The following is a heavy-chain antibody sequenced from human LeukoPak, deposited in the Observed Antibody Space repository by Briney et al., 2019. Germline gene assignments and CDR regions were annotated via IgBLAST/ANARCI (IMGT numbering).Heavy chain of an antibody. D-gene: IGHD3-9*01. V-gene: IGHV1-46*01. Sequence: ASVKVSCKASGYTFTSYYMHWVRQAPGQGLEWMGIINPSGGSTNYTQKFQGRVTMTRDMSTSTVYMELSSLRSEDTAVYYCARSPLRYFDWFTPSDAFDIWGQGTIVTVSS. CDR3: ARSPLRYFDWFTPSDAFDI. J-gene: IGHJ3*02. CDR2: INPSGGST. CDR1: GYTFTSYY.